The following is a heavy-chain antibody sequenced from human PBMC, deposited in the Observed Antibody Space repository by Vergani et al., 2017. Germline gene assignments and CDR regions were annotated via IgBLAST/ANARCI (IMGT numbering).Heavy chain of an antibody. V-gene: IGHV1-58*01. D-gene: IGHD2-2*01. CDR3: AAGDRGYCSSTSCSTPKGHYYYYYRDV. CDR1: GFTFTSSA. CDR2: IVVGSGNT. Sequence: QMQLVQSGPEVKKPGTSVKVSCKASGFTFTSSAVQWVRQARGQRLEWIGWIVVGSGNTNYAQKFQERVTITRDMSTSPAYMELGSLRSEDTAVYYCAAGDRGYCSSTSCSTPKGHYYYYYRDVWGKGTTVTVSS. J-gene: IGHJ6*03.